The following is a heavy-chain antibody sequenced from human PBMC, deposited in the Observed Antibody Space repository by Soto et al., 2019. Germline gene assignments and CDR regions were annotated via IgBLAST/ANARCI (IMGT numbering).Heavy chain of an antibody. Sequence: GGSLRLSCAASGFTFSSYAMSWVRQAPGKGLEWVSAISGSGGSTYYADSVKGRFTISRDNSKNTLYLQMNSLRAEDTAVYYCAKEHGYYYDSSGYFDYWGQGTLVTVSS. J-gene: IGHJ4*02. CDR1: GFTFSSYA. D-gene: IGHD3-22*01. CDR2: ISGSGGST. V-gene: IGHV3-23*01. CDR3: AKEHGYYYDSSGYFDY.